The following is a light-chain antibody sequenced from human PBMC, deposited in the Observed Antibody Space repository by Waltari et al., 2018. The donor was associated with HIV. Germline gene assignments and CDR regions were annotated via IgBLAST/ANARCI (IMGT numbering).Light chain of an antibody. CDR1: SSDVGGYNY. J-gene: IGLJ1*01. CDR2: DVN. V-gene: IGLV2-14*01. CDR3: SSDTTNTIPYV. Sequence: QSALTQPASVSGSPGQSIAISCTGTSSDVGGYNYVSWYQQHPGKAPTLMIHDVNGRRSGVANRFSGSKSGNAAALTSSGLQSEDEADYYCSSDTTNTIPYVFGTGTKVTVL.